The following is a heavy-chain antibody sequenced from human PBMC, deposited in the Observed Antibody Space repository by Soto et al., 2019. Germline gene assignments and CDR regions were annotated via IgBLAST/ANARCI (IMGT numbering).Heavy chain of an antibody. CDR3: AKPLFYSDRWYFDY. J-gene: IGHJ4*02. V-gene: IGHV3-30*18. D-gene: IGHD3-9*01. CDR1: GFIFSSYG. CDR2: ISYDGTGS. Sequence: PGGSLRLSCAASGFIFSSYGMHWVRQAPGKGLEWVTVISYDGTGSYYADSVKGRLTISRDNSKNTVYLQMNSLRAEDTAVYYCAKPLFYSDRWYFDYWGQGTPVTVSS.